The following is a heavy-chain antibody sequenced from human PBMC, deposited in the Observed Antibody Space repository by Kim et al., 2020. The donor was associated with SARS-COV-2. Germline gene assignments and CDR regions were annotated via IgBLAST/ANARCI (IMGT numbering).Heavy chain of an antibody. CDR3: ARDRTVSKYYNYYYGMDV. Sequence: KVRFTISRDNSKNTLYLQMNSLRAEDRAVYYCARDRTVSKYYNYYYGMDVWGQGTTVTVSS. J-gene: IGHJ6*02. V-gene: IGHV3-30*07. D-gene: IGHD4-4*01.